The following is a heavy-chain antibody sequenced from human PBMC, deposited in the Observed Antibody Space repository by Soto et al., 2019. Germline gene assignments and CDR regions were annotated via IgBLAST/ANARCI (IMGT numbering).Heavy chain of an antibody. D-gene: IGHD1-26*01. Sequence: HGXSLKISCKGSGYSFTSYWIGWVRQMPGKCLKWMGIIYPGDSDTRYSPSFQGQVTISADKSISTAYLQWSSLKASDTAMYYCARQPDMGSYDSYYYYMDVWGKGTTVTVSS. V-gene: IGHV5-51*01. CDR1: GYSFTSYW. J-gene: IGHJ6*03. CDR2: IYPGDSDT. CDR3: ARQPDMGSYDSYYYYMDV.